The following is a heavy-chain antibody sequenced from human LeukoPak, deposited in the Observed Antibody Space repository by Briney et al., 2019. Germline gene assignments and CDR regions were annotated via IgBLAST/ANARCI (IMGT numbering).Heavy chain of an antibody. CDR1: GYTFTSYG. CDR3: ARDKKESSSWGNNWFDP. CDR2: ISAYNGNT. J-gene: IGHJ5*02. Sequence: GASVKVSCTASGYTFTSYGISWVRQAPGQGLEWMGWISAYNGNTNYAQKLQGRVTMTTDTSTSTAYMELRSLRSDDTAVYYCARDKKESSSWGNNWFDPWGQGTLVTVSS. D-gene: IGHD6-13*01. V-gene: IGHV1-18*01.